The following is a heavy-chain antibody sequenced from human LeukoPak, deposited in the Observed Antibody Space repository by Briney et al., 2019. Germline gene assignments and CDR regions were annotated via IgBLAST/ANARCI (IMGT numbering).Heavy chain of an antibody. CDR1: GFTFSSYS. Sequence: GGSLRLSCAASGFTFSSYSMNWVRQAPGKVLEWVSSISSSSSYIYYADSVKGRFTISRDNAKNSLYLQMNSLRAEDTAVYYCARDLTMIVATPNDYWGQGTLVTVSS. CDR2: ISSSSSYI. J-gene: IGHJ4*02. D-gene: IGHD3-22*01. CDR3: ARDLTMIVATPNDY. V-gene: IGHV3-21*01.